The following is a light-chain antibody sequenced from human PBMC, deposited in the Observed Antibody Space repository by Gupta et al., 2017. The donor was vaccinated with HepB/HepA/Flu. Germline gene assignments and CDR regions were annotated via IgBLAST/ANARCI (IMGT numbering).Light chain of an antibody. Sequence: QPVLTQSSSASAYLGFSVKLTCTLSSGHSSYIIAWHQQQPGKAPRYLMKLEGSGGYNKGSGVPDRFSGSSSGADRYLTISNLQSEDEADYYCETWDSKVFGGGTKLTVL. J-gene: IGLJ2*01. V-gene: IGLV4-60*03. CDR2: LEGSGGY. CDR3: ETWDSKV. CDR1: SGHSSYI.